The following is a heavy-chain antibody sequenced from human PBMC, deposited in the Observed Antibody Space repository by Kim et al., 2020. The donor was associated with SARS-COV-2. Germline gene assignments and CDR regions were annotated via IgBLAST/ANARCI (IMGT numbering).Heavy chain of an antibody. J-gene: IGHJ6*03. CDR3: AKTLGLMQAYYMDV. V-gene: IGHV3-30*02. CDR2: ITSDGLNQ. CDR1: RFPFRTLV. Sequence: GGSLRLSCEASRFPFRTLVMHWVRQAPGKGLEWVGLITSDGLNQFYADSVKGRFTISRDNSKNMLYLQMSSLRPEDTAVYYCAKTLGLMQAYYMDVWGKGTTVTVSS. D-gene: IGHD3-16*01.